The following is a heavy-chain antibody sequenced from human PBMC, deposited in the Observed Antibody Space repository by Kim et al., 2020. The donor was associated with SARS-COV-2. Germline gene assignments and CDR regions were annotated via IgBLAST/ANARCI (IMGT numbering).Heavy chain of an antibody. CDR1: GGSISSSSYY. CDR3: ARDIVVVPAATLDAFDI. CDR2: IYYSGST. D-gene: IGHD2-2*01. Sequence: SETLSLTCTVSGGSISSSSYYWGWIRQPPGKGLEWIGSIYYSGSTYYNPSLKSRVTISVDTSKNQFSLKLSSVTAADTAVYYCARDIVVVPAATLDAFDIWGQGTMVTVSS. V-gene: IGHV4-39*02. J-gene: IGHJ3*02.